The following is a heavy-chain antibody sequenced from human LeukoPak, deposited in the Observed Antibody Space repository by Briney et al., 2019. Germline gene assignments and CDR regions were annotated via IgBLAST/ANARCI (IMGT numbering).Heavy chain of an antibody. CDR3: AIMHGYYDGSGYWVQ. Sequence: GGSLRLSCAASGFTFGSYAMSWVRQAPGKGLEWVSFITPNADRTSYADSVEGRFTISRDNPRNTLYMQMNRLRDEDTAVYYCAIMHGYYDGSGYWVQWGQGTLVTVSS. V-gene: IGHV3-23*01. CDR2: ITPNADRT. J-gene: IGHJ1*01. D-gene: IGHD3-22*01. CDR1: GFTFGSYA.